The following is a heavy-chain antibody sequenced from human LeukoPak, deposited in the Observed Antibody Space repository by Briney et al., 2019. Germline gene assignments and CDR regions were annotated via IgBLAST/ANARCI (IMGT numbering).Heavy chain of an antibody. D-gene: IGHD3-16*02. Sequence: SETLSLTCAVSGGSMTTGNWWTWVRQSPDKGLEWIGEIFHNGTSNYNPSLKSRVTISIDISKNQFSLKLSSVTAADTAVYYCARALGDYVWGSYRSNAFDIWGQGTMVTVSS. CDR1: GGSMTTGNW. J-gene: IGHJ3*02. CDR3: ARALGDYVWGSYRSNAFDI. V-gene: IGHV4-4*02. CDR2: IFHNGTS.